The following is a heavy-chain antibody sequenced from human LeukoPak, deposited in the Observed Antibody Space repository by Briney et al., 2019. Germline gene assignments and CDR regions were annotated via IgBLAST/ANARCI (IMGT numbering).Heavy chain of an antibody. D-gene: IGHD6-19*01. CDR2: ISGSGGST. J-gene: IGHJ4*02. CDR3: AKDQGIAVAGGFDY. V-gene: IGHV3-23*01. CDR1: GFTFSSYA. Sequence: SGGSLRLSCAASGFTFSSYAMSWVRQAPGKGLEWVSAISGSGGSTYYADSVKGRFTNSRDNSKNTLYLQMNSLRAEDTAVYYCAKDQGIAVAGGFDYWGQGTLVTVSS.